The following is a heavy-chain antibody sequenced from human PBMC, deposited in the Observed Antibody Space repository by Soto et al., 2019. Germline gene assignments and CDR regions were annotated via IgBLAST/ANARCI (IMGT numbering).Heavy chain of an antibody. D-gene: IGHD6-19*01. V-gene: IGHV4-59*01. J-gene: IGHJ4*02. Sequence: SETLSLTCTVSGGSISSYYWSWIRQPPGKGLEWIGYIYYTGSTNYNPSLKSRVTISVDTSKNQFSLKLSSVTAADTAVYYCARGSESRGWYYFDYWGQGTLVTVSS. CDR3: ARGSESRGWYYFDY. CDR1: GGSISSYY. CDR2: IYYTGST.